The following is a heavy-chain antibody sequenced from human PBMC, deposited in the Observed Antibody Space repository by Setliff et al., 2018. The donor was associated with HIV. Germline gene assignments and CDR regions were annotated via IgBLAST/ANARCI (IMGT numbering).Heavy chain of an antibody. CDR2: IYYSGST. D-gene: IGHD2-15*01. Sequence: SETLSLTCTVSGGSISSSSYYWGWIRQPPGKGLEWIGSIYYSGSTYYNPSLKSRVTISVDTSKNQFSLKLSSVTAADTAVYYCASRGYCSGGSCHIYYYYYGMDVWGQGTTVTVSS. CDR3: ASRGYCSGGSCHIYYYYYGMDV. J-gene: IGHJ6*02. V-gene: IGHV4-39*01. CDR1: GGSISSSSYY.